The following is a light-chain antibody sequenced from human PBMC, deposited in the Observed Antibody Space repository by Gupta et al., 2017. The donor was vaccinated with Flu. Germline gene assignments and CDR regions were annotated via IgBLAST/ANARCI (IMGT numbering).Light chain of an antibody. J-gene: IGKJ4*01. CDR3: QQANSFPIT. V-gene: IGKV1-12*01. CDR1: QGVSSW. Sequence: DIQLTQSPSSVSASVGDSVTITCRASQGVSSWLAWYQQKPGTAPKLLIYSTSRLQSGVPSRFSGSGSGTDFTLTISSLQPEDFATYYCQQANSFPITFGGGTKVEIK. CDR2: STS.